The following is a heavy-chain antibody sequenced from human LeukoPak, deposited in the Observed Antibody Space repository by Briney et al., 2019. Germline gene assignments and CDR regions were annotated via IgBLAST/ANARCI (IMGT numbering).Heavy chain of an antibody. J-gene: IGHJ6*03. CDR2: IYYSGST. CDR3: ARSGYFDPYYMDV. V-gene: IGHV4-39*07. D-gene: IGHD3-9*01. CDR1: GGSISSSSYY. Sequence: SETLSLTCTVSGGSISSSSYYWGWIRQPPGKGLEWIGSIYYSGSTYYNPSLKSRVTISVDTSKNQFSLKLSSVTAADTAVYYCARSGYFDPYYMDVWGKGTTVTISS.